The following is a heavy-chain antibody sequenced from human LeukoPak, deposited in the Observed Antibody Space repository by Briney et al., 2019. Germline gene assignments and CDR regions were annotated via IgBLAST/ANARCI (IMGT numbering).Heavy chain of an antibody. CDR2: VRYDGSKK. J-gene: IGHJ3*02. Sequence: GGSLRLSCAASEFTFSSYAMSWVRQAPGKGLEWVAFVRYDGSKKDYADSVKGRFTISRDNSKNTLYLQMIGLRVEDTAIYYCAKGHHRDGYDAFDIWGQGTMVTVSS. CDR3: AKGHHRDGYDAFDI. V-gene: IGHV3-30*02. D-gene: IGHD5-24*01. CDR1: EFTFSSYA.